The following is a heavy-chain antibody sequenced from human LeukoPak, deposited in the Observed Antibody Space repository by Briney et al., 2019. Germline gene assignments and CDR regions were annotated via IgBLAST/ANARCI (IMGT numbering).Heavy chain of an antibody. CDR3: ARARRITGTTGLYYYYYMDV. V-gene: IGHV1-2*02. J-gene: IGHJ6*03. CDR1: GYIFTGYY. Sequence: ASVKVSCKASGYIFTGYYMHWVRQAPGQGLEWMGWINPNSGGTNYAQKFQGRVTMTRDTSISTAYMELSRLRSDDTAVYYCARARRITGTTGLYYYYYMDVWGKGTTVTVSS. CDR2: INPNSGGT. D-gene: IGHD1-20*01.